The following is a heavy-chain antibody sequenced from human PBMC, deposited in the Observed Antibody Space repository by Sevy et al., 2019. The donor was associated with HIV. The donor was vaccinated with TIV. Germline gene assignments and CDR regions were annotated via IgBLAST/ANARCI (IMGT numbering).Heavy chain of an antibody. V-gene: IGHV3-74*01. CDR2: INTDGSTT. Sequence: GGSLRLSCAASGFAFSGFFMHWVRQVPGKGLVWVSRINTDGSTTDYADSVKGRFTISRDNAKNTLYLQMNSLRAEDTALYYCARDTPWFGELFYPDYWGQGTLVTVSS. CDR3: ARDTPWFGELFYPDY. J-gene: IGHJ4*02. D-gene: IGHD3-10*01. CDR1: GFAFSGFF.